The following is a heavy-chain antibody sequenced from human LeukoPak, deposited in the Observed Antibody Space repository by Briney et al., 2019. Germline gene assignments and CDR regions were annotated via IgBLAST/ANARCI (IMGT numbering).Heavy chain of an antibody. D-gene: IGHD4/OR15-4a*01. CDR3: ARAWNGCSDY. CDR1: GYTFTSYG. Sequence: GASVKVSCTASGYTFTSYGMGWVRQAPGQGLEWMGWISGYNGNTNYAQKLQDRVTMTTDTSTSTAYMELRGLRSDDTAVYYCARAWNGCSDYWGQGTLVTVSS. CDR2: ISGYNGNT. J-gene: IGHJ4*02. V-gene: IGHV1-18*01.